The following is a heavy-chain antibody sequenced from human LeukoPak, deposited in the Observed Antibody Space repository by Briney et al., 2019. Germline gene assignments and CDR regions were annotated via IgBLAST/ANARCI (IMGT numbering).Heavy chain of an antibody. D-gene: IGHD1-26*01. V-gene: IGHV3-7*01. CDR3: ARWSLGDY. CDR2: IKPDGSDQ. CDR1: GFTFSSYW. Sequence: GGSLRLSCAASGFTFSSYWMSWVRQAPGKGLEWVANIKPDGSDQYYVDSVKGRFTIFRDNAKNSLYLQMNSLRAEDTAVYYCARWSLGDYWGQGILVTVSS. J-gene: IGHJ4*02.